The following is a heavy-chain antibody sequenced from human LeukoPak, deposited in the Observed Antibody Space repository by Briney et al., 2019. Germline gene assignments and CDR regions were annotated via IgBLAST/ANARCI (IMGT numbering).Heavy chain of an antibody. J-gene: IGHJ4*02. Sequence: GASEKVSCKASGHTITSYDINRVRQASGQWLEWMGCRNPNSGNTGYAQKFQGRVTMTRNTSISTAYMELSSLRSEDTAVYYCARGRSDIVVVTAIYYWGQGTLVTVSS. CDR2: RNPNSGNT. D-gene: IGHD2-21*02. CDR1: GHTITSYD. CDR3: ARGRSDIVVVTAIYY. V-gene: IGHV1-8*01.